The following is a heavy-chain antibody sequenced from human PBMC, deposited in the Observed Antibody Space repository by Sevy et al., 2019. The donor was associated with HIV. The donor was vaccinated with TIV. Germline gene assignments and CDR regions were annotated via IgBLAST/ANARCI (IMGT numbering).Heavy chain of an antibody. CDR3: ARDGRYSIKWCPLY. V-gene: IGHV3-30-3*01. D-gene: IGHD6-13*01. Sequence: GGSLRLSCAASGFAFSSHAMHWVRQAPGKGLEWVAVISYEGTETFYAASVEGRFTISRDNSKNMLSLQINSLRPEDTAEYYCARDGRYSIKWCPLYWGHGTLVTVSS. J-gene: IGHJ4*01. CDR2: ISYEGTET. CDR1: GFAFSSHA.